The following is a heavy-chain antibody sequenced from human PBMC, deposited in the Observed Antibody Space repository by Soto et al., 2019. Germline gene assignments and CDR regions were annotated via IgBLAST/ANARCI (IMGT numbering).Heavy chain of an antibody. Sequence: GESLKISCVASGYSFSSHWIGWVRQMPGKGLEWMGIIYPGDSDTRYSPSFQGQVTISADKSITTAYLQWSSLMASDTAMYYCARADLGKGNSFDIWGQGTLVTVSS. D-gene: IGHD7-27*01. J-gene: IGHJ3*02. CDR2: IYPGDSDT. CDR3: ARADLGKGNSFDI. V-gene: IGHV5-51*01. CDR1: GYSFSSHW.